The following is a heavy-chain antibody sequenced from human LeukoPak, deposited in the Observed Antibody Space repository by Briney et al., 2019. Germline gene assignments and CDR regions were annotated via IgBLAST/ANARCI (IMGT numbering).Heavy chain of an antibody. D-gene: IGHD3-22*01. V-gene: IGHV3-66*01. CDR3: AREYDSSGWGAFDI. J-gene: IGHJ3*02. Sequence: GGSLRLSCAASGFTFSSYAMSWVRQAPGKGLEWVSVIYSGGSTYYADSVKGRFTISRDNSKNTLYLQMNSLRAEDTAVYYCAREYDSSGWGAFDIWGQGTMVTVSS. CDR1: GFTFSSYA. CDR2: IYSGGST.